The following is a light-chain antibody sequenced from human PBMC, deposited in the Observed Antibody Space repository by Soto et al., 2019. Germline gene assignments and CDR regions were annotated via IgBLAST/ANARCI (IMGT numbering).Light chain of an antibody. CDR3: QQYNSYLGS. CDR1: QSISSW. Sequence: DIQMTQSPSTLSASVGDRVTITCRASQSISSWLAWYQQKPGKAPNLLIYDASSLKSGVLSRFSGSGSGTEFTLTISSLQPDDFATYYCQQYNSYLGSFGQGTKLEIK. V-gene: IGKV1-5*01. J-gene: IGKJ2*01. CDR2: DAS.